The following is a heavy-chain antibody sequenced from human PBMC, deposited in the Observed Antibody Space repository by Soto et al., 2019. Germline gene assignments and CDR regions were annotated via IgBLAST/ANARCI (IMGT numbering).Heavy chain of an antibody. V-gene: IGHV4-39*01. Sequence: SETLSLTCTVSGGSISSISYYWGWIRQPPGKGMEWIGSIKYSGHTYYNPSLKSRVTISVDTSKNQFSLMLISVTAAEMAVYYCARIISSGWYGGYFDYWGQGTLVTVS. CDR2: IKYSGHT. CDR3: ARIISSGWYGGYFDY. D-gene: IGHD6-19*01. J-gene: IGHJ4*02. CDR1: GGSISSISYY.